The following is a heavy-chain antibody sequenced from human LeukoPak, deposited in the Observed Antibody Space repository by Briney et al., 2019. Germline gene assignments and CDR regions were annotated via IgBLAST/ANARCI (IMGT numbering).Heavy chain of an antibody. Sequence: PSGTLSLTCAVYRGTHSGFSWGWIRQPPWRGVEGFGDINDSGSTNYNPSLKSRVTISVDTTKNQFSLKLSCVTAADTAVYYCARERRMTTDAINIWGQGKMVTVSS. CDR1: RGTHSGFS. V-gene: IGHV4-34*01. CDR2: INDSGST. D-gene: IGHD4-11*01. CDR3: ARERRMTTDAINI. J-gene: IGHJ3*02.